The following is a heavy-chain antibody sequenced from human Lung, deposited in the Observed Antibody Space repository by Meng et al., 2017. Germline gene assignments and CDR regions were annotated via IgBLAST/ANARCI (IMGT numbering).Heavy chain of an antibody. J-gene: IGHJ4*02. CDR2: INHSGST. CDR1: GGSFSDYY. Sequence: QGQLQQWGAGLLKSSETLSLPCVVSGGSFSDYYWSWIRQPPGKGLEWIGEINHSGSTNYNPSLESRATISVDTSQNNLSLKLSSVTAADSAVYYCARGPTTMAHDFDYWGQGTLVTVSS. CDR3: ARGPTTMAHDFDY. D-gene: IGHD4-11*01. V-gene: IGHV4-34*01.